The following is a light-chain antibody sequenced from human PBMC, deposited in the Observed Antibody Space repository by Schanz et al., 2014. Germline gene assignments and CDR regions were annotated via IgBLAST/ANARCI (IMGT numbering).Light chain of an antibody. CDR3: AAWDDRLNGTV. CDR2: SNN. Sequence: QSVLTQPPSASGTPGQRVTISCSGSSSNIGSNYVYWYQQLPGTAPKLLIYSNNQRPSGVPDRFSGSKSGTSASLAISGLQSEDEADYYCAAWDDRLNGTVFGGGTQLTVL. V-gene: IGLV1-44*01. CDR1: SSNIGSNY. J-gene: IGLJ7*01.